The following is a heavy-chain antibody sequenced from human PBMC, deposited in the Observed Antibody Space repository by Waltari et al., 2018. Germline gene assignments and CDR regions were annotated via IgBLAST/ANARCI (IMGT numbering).Heavy chain of an antibody. V-gene: IGHV1-2*02. J-gene: IGHJ3*02. Sequence: QVQLVQSGAEVKKPGASVKVSCKASGYTFTGYYMHWVRQAPGQGLEWIGLINPNSGGTNHAQKFHGRVTMTRDTSISTAYMELSRLRSDDTAVYYWARGRWLQLLGAFDIWGQGTMVTVSS. D-gene: IGHD5-12*01. CDR3: ARGRWLQLLGAFDI. CDR2: INPNSGGT. CDR1: GYTFTGYY.